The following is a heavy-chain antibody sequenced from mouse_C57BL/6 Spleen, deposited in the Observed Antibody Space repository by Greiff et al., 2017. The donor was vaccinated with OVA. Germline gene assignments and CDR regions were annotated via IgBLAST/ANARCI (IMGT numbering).Heavy chain of an antibody. CDR3: AGDVDY. CDR2: ISDGGSYT. CDR1: GFTFSSYA. Sequence: EVKVVESGGGLVKPGGSLKLSCAASGFTFSSYAMSWVRQTPEKRLEWVATISDGGSYTYYPDNVKGRFTISRDNAKNNLYLQMSHLKSEDTAMYYCAGDVDYWGQGTTLTVSS. D-gene: IGHD3-3*01. J-gene: IGHJ2*01. V-gene: IGHV5-4*03.